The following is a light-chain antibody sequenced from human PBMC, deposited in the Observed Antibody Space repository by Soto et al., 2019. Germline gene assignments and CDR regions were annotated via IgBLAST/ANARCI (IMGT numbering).Light chain of an antibody. V-gene: IGKV1-39*01. Sequence: DIQITHSPSSLSASVGDSVTISCRSSQSISRDLTWYQQKPGKAPSLLIFGASTLQPGVTPRFSGSGSGTDFTLIINNLQPEDSATYFCQQTYSTPWTLGRGTKVDIK. CDR3: QQTYSTPWT. CDR2: GAS. J-gene: IGKJ1*01. CDR1: QSISRD.